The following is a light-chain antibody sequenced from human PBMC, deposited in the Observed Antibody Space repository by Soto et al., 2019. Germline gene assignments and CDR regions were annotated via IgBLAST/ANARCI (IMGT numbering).Light chain of an antibody. Sequence: EIVFTQSPGTLSFSPGERATLSCRASQFVSSNSLAWYQQKRGQAPRLLIHDASSRATGIPDRFSGSGSGTDFTLTISRLEPEDFAVYYCQQYAGSPRTLGQGTKVDIK. CDR2: DAS. CDR1: QFVSSNS. J-gene: IGKJ1*01. CDR3: QQYAGSPRT. V-gene: IGKV3-20*01.